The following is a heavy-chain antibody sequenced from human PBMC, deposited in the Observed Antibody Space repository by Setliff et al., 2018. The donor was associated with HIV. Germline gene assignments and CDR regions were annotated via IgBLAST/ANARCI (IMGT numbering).Heavy chain of an antibody. CDR3: ARDIRGSRAIDL. J-gene: IGHJ5*02. V-gene: IGHV4-59*02. Sequence: SETLSLTCTVSGGSVNTHFWTWIRQPPGKGLECIGSFSYTGTTNYNPSLKSRVTTSVDTSKNQFSLKLRSVTAADTAVYYCARDIRGSRAIDLWGQGTLVTVSS. D-gene: IGHD6-13*01. CDR1: GGSVNTHF. CDR2: FSYTGTT.